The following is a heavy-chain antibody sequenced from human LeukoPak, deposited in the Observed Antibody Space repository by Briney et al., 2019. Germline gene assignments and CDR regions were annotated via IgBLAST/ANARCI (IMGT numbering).Heavy chain of an antibody. CDR3: ARDLVGPVDY. CDR1: GFTFKNYW. CDR2: INSDGNRT. V-gene: IGHV3-74*01. J-gene: IGHJ4*02. Sequence: GGSLRLSCAASGFTFKNYWMFWVRQAPGKGLVWVARINSDGNRTNYADSVKGRFTISRDNSKNTLYLQMNSLRAEDTAVYYCARDLVGPVDYWGQGTLVTVSS.